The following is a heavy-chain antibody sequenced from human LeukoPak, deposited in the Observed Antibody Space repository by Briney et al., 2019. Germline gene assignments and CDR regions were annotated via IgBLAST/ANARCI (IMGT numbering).Heavy chain of an antibody. CDR1: GFTFSSYW. D-gene: IGHD4-23*01. V-gene: IGHV3-74*01. J-gene: IGHJ3*02. CDR3: ARDKYGGNSTAFDI. Sequence: GGSLRLSCAASGFTFSSYWMHWVRQVPGEGLVWVSRIGTDGSGTTYADYVQGRFTISRDNAKNTLFLQMNSLRAEDTAVYYCARDKYGGNSTAFDIWGQGTLVTVSS. CDR2: IGTDGSGT.